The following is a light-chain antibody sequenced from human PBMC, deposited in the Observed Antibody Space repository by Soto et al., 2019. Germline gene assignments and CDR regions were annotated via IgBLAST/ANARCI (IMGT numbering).Light chain of an antibody. V-gene: IGLV4-60*02. J-gene: IGLJ2*01. CDR2: LEGSGSY. CDR3: ETWDINTHVV. CDR1: SGHSSYI. Sequence: QLVLAQSSSASASLGSSVKLTCTLSSGHSSYIIAWHQQQPGKAPRYLMNLEGSGSYNKGSGVPDRFSGSSSGADRYLTISNLQFEDEAEYYCETWDINTHVVFGGGTKLTVL.